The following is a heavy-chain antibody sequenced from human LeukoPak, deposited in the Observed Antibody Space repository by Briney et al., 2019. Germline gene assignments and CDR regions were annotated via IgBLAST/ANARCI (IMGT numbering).Heavy chain of an antibody. V-gene: IGHV4-61*02. CDR3: ATLTGGDDAFDT. D-gene: IGHD4-23*01. CDR1: GGSISSGSYY. CDR2: IYTSGST. J-gene: IGHJ3*02. Sequence: PSETLSLTCTVSGGSISSGSYYWSWIRQPAGKGLEWIGRIYTSGSTHYNPSLKSRVTISVLTSKNRFSLKLSSVTAADTAVYYCATLTGGDDAFDTWGQGTMVTVSS.